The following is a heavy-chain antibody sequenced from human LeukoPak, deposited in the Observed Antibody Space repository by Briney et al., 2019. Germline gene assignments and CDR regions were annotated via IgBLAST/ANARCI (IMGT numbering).Heavy chain of an antibody. CDR1: GFTFSSYW. Sequence: GGSLRLSCAASGFTFSSYWMHWVRQAPGKGLVWVSRINSDGSSTSYADSVKGRLTISRDNAKNTLYLQMNSLRAEDTAVYYCARDTSDYSGYGLFDYWGQGTLVTVSS. J-gene: IGHJ4*02. V-gene: IGHV3-74*01. CDR2: INSDGSST. CDR3: ARDTSDYSGYGLFDY. D-gene: IGHD5-12*01.